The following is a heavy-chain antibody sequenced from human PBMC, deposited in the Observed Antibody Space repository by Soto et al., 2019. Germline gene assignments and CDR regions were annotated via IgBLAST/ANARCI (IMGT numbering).Heavy chain of an antibody. V-gene: IGHV4-39*02. CDR2: IYSTGNT. J-gene: IGHJ6*02. D-gene: IGHD6-13*01. CDR1: GGSITSSSY. CDR3: RSSSRYSTDV. Sequence: QLQLQESGPGLVKPSETLSLSCTVSGGSITSSSYWGWIRQPPGKGLEWIGSIYSTGNTYYNPSPKGRVTISADTSKYHFSLNLRSVTAADTAVYYCRSSSRYSTDVWGQGTTVYVSS.